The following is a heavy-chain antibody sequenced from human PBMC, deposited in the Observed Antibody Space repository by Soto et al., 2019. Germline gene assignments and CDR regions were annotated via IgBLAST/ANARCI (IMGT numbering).Heavy chain of an antibody. V-gene: IGHV1-69*06. CDR2: IIPVFGSL. D-gene: IGHD1-20*01. CDR1: GDTFNSHT. Sequence: VQLVQSGAEVRKPGSSVRVSCETSGDTFNSHTINWLRQAPGQGLEWMGGIIPVFGSLTYAQKFQARLTITADKSTQTAYMELSSLTSDDTAFYFCARDITGSSDWFDSWGQGTLVTVSS. CDR3: ARDITGSSDWFDS. J-gene: IGHJ5*01.